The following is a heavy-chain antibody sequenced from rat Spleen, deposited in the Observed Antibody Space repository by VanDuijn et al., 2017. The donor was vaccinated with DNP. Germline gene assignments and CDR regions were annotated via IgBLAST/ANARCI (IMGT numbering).Heavy chain of an antibody. Sequence: EVQLVESGGGLVQPGRSLKLSCAASGFTFSNYYMAWVRQAPTKGLEWVASISNSGGSTYYRDSVKGRFTISRDNAKSTLYLQMDSLRSEDTATYYCTREAYYYDGSYYYYFDYWGQGVMVTVSS. CDR3: TREAYYYDGSYYYYFDY. CDR1: GFTFSNYY. V-gene: IGHV5S23*01. CDR2: ISNSGGST. J-gene: IGHJ2*01. D-gene: IGHD1-12*02.